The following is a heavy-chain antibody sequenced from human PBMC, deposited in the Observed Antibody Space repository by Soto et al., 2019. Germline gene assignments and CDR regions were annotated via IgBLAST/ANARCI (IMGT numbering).Heavy chain of an antibody. J-gene: IGHJ6*02. CDR1: GGSFSGYY. Sequence: SETLSLTCAVYGGSFSGYYWSWIRQPPGKGLEWIGEINHSGSTNYNPSLKRRVTISVDTSKNQFSLKLSSVTAADTAVYYCARGSPSITMVRGVKYYYYGMDVWGQGTTLTVSS. CDR2: INHSGST. D-gene: IGHD3-10*01. CDR3: ARGSPSITMVRGVKYYYYGMDV. V-gene: IGHV4-34*01.